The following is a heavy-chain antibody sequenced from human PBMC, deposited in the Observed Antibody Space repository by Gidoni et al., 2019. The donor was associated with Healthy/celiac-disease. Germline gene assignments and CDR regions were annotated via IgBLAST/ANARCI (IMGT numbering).Heavy chain of an antibody. CDR2: IIPIFGTA. V-gene: IGHV1-69*01. D-gene: IGHD4-17*01. J-gene: IGHJ6*02. CDR3: ASRWFDYGDYYYGMDV. Sequence: QVQLVQSGAEVQKPGSSVKLSCKAAGGTFSSYAVSWVRQAPGPGLEWLGGIIPIFGTANYAQKFQGSVTITADESTCTAYMELSSLRSEDTAVYYCASRWFDYGDYYYGMDVWGQGTPVTVSS. CDR1: GGTFSSYA.